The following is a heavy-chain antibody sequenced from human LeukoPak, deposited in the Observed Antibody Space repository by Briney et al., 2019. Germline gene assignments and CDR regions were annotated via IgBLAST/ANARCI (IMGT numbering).Heavy chain of an antibody. D-gene: IGHD6-13*01. J-gene: IGHJ4*02. V-gene: IGHV3-23*01. CDR2: ISGSGGST. CDR3: AKAKPYSSSWYWDY. Sequence: GGSLRLSCAAYGFTFSSYAMSWVRQAPGKGLEWVSAISGSGGSTYYTDSVKGRFTSSRDNSKNTLYLQMNSLRAEDTVVYYCAKAKPYSSSWYWDYWGQGALVTVSS. CDR1: GFTFSSYA.